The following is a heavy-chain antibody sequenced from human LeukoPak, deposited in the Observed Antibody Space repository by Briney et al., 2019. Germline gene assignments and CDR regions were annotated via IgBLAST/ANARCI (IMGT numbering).Heavy chain of an antibody. CDR2: IYTGATT. CDR1: RFTVSSNY. Sequence: PGGSLRLSRAAPRFTVSSNYMSWVRPAPRKGLEWVSVIYTGATTYYADSVKGRFTISRDNSKNTLYLQMNSLRAEDTAVYYCARDKYGNNWFDPWGQGTLVTVSS. V-gene: IGHV3-66*01. CDR3: ARDKYGNNWFDP. D-gene: IGHD2/OR15-2a*01. J-gene: IGHJ5*02.